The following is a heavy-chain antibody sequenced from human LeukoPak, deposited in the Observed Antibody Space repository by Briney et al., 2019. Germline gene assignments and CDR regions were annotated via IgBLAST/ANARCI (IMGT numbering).Heavy chain of an antibody. CDR3: ARAGGGYSYDY. CDR2: IDYSGSA. Sequence: SETLSLTCTVSGGSISSYYWSWIRQPPGKGLEWIGYIDYSGSANYNPFLKSRVTISVDTSKSQFSLRLSSVTAADTALYYCARAGGGYSYDYWGQGTLVTVSS. CDR1: GGSISSYY. J-gene: IGHJ4*02. D-gene: IGHD5-18*01. V-gene: IGHV4-59*01.